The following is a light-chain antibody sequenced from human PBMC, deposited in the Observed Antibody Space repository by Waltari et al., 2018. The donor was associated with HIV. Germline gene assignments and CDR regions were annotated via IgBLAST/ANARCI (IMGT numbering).Light chain of an antibody. CDR1: SSNVGSYNL. V-gene: IGLV2-23*02. CDR2: EVS. Sequence: QSALTQPASVSGSPGQSITISCTGTSSNVGSYNLVSWYQQNPGRAPKVMIYEVSKRPSVFSIRFSCSKCGNTASLTISGLQAEDEADYYCCSYTGSNPFLLFGGGTKLTVL. J-gene: IGLJ2*01. CDR3: CSYTGSNPFLL.